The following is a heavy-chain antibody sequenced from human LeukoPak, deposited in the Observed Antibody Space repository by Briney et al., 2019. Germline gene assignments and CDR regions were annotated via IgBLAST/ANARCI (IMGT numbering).Heavy chain of an antibody. CDR3: ARVGGTNYYYYGMDV. CDR1: GGSISSYY. V-gene: IGHV4-59*01. CDR2: IYDSGST. D-gene: IGHD2-2*01. J-gene: IGHJ6*02. Sequence: SETLSLTCTVSGGSISSYYWSWIRQPPGKGLEWVGYIYDSGSTNYNPSLKSRVTISVDTSKNQFSLKLSSVTAADTAVYYCARVGGTNYYYYGMDVWGQGTTVTVSS.